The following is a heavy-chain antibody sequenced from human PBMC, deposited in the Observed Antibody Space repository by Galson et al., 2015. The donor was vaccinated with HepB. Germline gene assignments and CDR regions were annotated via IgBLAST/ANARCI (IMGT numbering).Heavy chain of an antibody. CDR1: GFTLSSYD. CDR3: ARSSIAARPGY. CDR2: ISITGSTI. V-gene: IGHV3-48*01. D-gene: IGHD6-6*01. Sequence: SLRLSCAASGFTLSSYDMNWVRQAPGKGLEWVSYISITGSTIFYADSVKGRFTIARDNAANSLYLQMNNLRADDTAVYYCARSSIAARPGYWGQGTLVTVSS. J-gene: IGHJ4*02.